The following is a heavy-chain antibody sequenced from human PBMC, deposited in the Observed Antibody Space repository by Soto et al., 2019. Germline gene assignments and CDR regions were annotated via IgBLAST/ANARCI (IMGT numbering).Heavy chain of an antibody. CDR2: INPNGGSI. V-gene: IGHV1-46*01. Sequence: QVRLVQSGAEVKAPGASVKVSCKAPGDTFTSYYMHWVRQAPGHGLEWMGVINPNGGSIRFAQKVQGRVTMAWGTSRSTVYMERRGLTSEDTAVYYCARSSGGVYGMIIEGTNWFAPWGQGTLVTVSS. CDR3: ARSSGGVYGMIIEGTNWFAP. D-gene: IGHD3-16*01. CDR1: GDTFTSYY. J-gene: IGHJ5*02.